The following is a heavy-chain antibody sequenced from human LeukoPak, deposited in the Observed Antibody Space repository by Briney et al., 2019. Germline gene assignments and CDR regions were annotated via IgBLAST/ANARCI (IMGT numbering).Heavy chain of an antibody. V-gene: IGHV3-53*01. Sequence: GGSLRLSCAASGFTVSSDYMSWVRQAPGKGLEWVSVIYSGGSTYYADSVKGRFTISRDNSKNTLYLQMNSLRVEDTAVYYCARGPFSCNSYFDYWGQGTLVTVSS. CDR1: GFTVSSDY. CDR3: ARGPFSCNSYFDY. D-gene: IGHD4-23*01. CDR2: IYSGGST. J-gene: IGHJ4*02.